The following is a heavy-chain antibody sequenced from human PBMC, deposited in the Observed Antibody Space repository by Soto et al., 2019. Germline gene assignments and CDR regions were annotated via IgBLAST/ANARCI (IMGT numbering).Heavy chain of an antibody. CDR1: GYTITGYY. J-gene: IGHJ4*02. CDR2: INPNSGGT. CDR3: ARGGKTGDHFDY. Sequence: ASVKVSCKASGYTITGYYMHWVRQAPGQGLEWMGWINPNSGGTNYAQKFQGWVTMTRDTSISTAYMELSRLRSDDTAVYYCARGGKTGDHFDYWGQGTLVTVSS. D-gene: IGHD7-27*01. V-gene: IGHV1-2*04.